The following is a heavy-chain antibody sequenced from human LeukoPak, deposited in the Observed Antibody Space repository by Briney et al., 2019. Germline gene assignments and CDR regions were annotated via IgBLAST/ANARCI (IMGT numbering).Heavy chain of an antibody. J-gene: IGHJ4*02. CDR3: ARDGSSSGWYYFDY. V-gene: IGHV1-2*02. CDR1: GYTFTGYY. D-gene: IGHD6-19*01. Sequence: ASVKVSCKASGYTFTGYYMHWVRQAPGQGLEWMGWINPNSGGTNYAQKFQGRVTMTRDTSISTAYMELSRLRSDDTAVYYCARDGSSSGWYYFDYWGQGTLVTVSS. CDR2: INPNSGGT.